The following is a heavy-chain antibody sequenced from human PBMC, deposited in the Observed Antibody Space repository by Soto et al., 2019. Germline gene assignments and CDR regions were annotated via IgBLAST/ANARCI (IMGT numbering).Heavy chain of an antibody. CDR1: GFTFSEYA. CDR3: AKDDFGESSYNWFDH. V-gene: IGHV3-23*01. D-gene: IGHD3-10*01. CDR2: ISGSGDFT. J-gene: IGHJ5*02. Sequence: GGSLRLSCAASGFTFSEYAMSWVRQAPGKGLEWVSGISGSGDFTYYADSVKGRFAISRDNSRNTLYLQMNSLRAEDTAVYSCAKDDFGESSYNWFDHWGQGTLVTAPQ.